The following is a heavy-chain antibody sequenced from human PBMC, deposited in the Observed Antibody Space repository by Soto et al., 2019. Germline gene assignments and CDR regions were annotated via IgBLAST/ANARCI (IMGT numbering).Heavy chain of an antibody. CDR3: VSYGDYTFEWWLDP. J-gene: IGHJ5*02. Sequence: SETLSLTCTVSGGSISSSSYYWGWIRQPPGKGLEWIGSIYYSGSTYYNPSLKSRVTISVDTSKNQFSLKLSSVTAADTAVYYCVSYGDYTFEWWLDPWGQGTLVTVSS. V-gene: IGHV4-39*01. CDR1: GGSISSSSYY. D-gene: IGHD4-17*01. CDR2: IYYSGST.